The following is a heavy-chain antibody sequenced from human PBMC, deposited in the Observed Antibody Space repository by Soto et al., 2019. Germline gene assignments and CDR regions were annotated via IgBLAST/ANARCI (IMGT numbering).Heavy chain of an antibody. CDR2: IYAGESDT. CDR3: ARHNHGFDY. CDR1: GYTFTATW. Sequence: LEISCQDSGYTFTATWIAWVRQMTMKNLEWMGVIYAGESDTRYSPSFQVQVTLSVDKSINTVYLQWNSLKASDTAMYYCARHNHGFDYWGQGTLVTVSS. J-gene: IGHJ4*02. V-gene: IGHV5-51*01.